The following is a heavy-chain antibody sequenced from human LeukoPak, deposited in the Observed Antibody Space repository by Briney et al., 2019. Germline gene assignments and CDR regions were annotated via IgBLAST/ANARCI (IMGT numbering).Heavy chain of an antibody. D-gene: IGHD1-7*01. CDR1: GFTFSSYA. V-gene: IGHV3-23*01. Sequence: GGSLRLSCAASGFTFSSYAMTWVRQAPGKGLEWVSAISTSGGDTLYADSVRGRLTISRDNSKNTLYLQMSSPRDEDTAIYYCTRGGNYGPLDSWGQGTLVTVSS. J-gene: IGHJ4*02. CDR2: ISTSGGDT. CDR3: TRGGNYGPLDS.